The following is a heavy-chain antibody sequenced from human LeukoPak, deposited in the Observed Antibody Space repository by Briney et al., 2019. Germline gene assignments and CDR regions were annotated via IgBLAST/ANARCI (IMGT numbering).Heavy chain of an antibody. CDR1: GGSISSYY. CDR3: ARGDGYSYGYDY. Sequence: SETLSLTCTVSGGSISSYYWSWIRQPPGKGVEWIGYIYYSGSTNYNPYLKSRVTISVDTSKNQFYLKLSSVTAADTAVYYCARGDGYSYGYDYWGQGTLVTVSS. J-gene: IGHJ4*02. V-gene: IGHV4-59*01. D-gene: IGHD5-18*01. CDR2: IYYSGST.